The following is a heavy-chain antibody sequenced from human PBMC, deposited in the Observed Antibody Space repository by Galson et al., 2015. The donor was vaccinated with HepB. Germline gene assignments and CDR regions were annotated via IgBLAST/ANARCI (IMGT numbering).Heavy chain of an antibody. Sequence: SLRLSCAASGFTFSSYAMHWVRQAPGKGLEWVAVISYDGSNKYYADSVKGRFTISRDNSKNTLYLQMNSLRAEDTAVYYCARDHEVGATVLGWGNWFDPWGQGTLVTVSS. CDR1: GFTFSSYA. CDR3: ARDHEVGATVLGWGNWFDP. J-gene: IGHJ5*02. D-gene: IGHD1-26*01. CDR2: ISYDGSNK. V-gene: IGHV3-30*04.